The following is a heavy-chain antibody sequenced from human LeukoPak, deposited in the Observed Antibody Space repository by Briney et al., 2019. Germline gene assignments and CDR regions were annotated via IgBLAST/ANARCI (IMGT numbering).Heavy chain of an antibody. V-gene: IGHV4-39*01. D-gene: IGHD4/OR15-4a*01. J-gene: IGHJ4*02. Sequence: SEPLSLNCTVSGGSVSSRRYYWGWIRQPPGKGLEWVGSIFYSGNTYYNPYLKSRVTISVDTSKNQYSLRLSSVTAADTAVYYCARHAGASPMYYFDYWDQGTLVLVSS. CDR1: GGSVSSRRYY. CDR3: ARHAGASPMYYFDY. CDR2: IFYSGNT.